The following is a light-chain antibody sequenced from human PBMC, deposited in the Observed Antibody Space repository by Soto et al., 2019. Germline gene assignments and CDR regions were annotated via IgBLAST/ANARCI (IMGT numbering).Light chain of an antibody. J-gene: IGKJ2*01. V-gene: IGKV3-20*01. CDR2: GIS. Sequence: EIVLTQSPGTLSLSPGERATLSCRASQTIRYNYLAWYQQKPGQSPRLLIYGISTRASDIPDRFSGSGSGTDFTLTINRLEPEDSAIYYCQHYYSLSPEYTSGQGTKLEIK. CDR1: QTIRYNY. CDR3: QHYYSLSPEYT.